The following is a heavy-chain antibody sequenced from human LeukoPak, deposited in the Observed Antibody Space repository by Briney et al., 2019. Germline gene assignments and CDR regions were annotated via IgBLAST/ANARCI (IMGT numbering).Heavy chain of an antibody. CDR1: GFIFSSYG. V-gene: IGHV3-33*01. Sequence: GGSLRLSCTASGFIFSSYGMHWVRQAPGKGLEWVTIIWYDGSNKYYADSVKGRFTTSRDNSKNTLYLQMNSLRAEDTAVYYCARDARVGATRGLLNYWGQETRVTVSS. J-gene: IGHJ4*02. D-gene: IGHD1-26*01. CDR3: ARDARVGATRGLLNY. CDR2: IWYDGSNK.